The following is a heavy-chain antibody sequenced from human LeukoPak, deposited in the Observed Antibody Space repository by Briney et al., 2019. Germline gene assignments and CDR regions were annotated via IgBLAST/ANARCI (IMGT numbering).Heavy chain of an antibody. CDR3: AHRPDGNDVPYFDY. Sequence: GGSLRLSCAASGLTVGFKCMSWVRQAPGKGLEWASIIYSGGSSYYADSVKGRFTVSRDTSKNTLYLQMNSLRAEDTAVYYCAHRPDGNDVPYFDYWGQGTLVTVSS. D-gene: IGHD5-12*01. CDR2: IYSGGSS. CDR1: GLTVGFKC. V-gene: IGHV3-66*01. J-gene: IGHJ4*02.